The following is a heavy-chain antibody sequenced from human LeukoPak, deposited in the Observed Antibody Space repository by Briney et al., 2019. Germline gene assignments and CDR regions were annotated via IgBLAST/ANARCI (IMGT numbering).Heavy chain of an antibody. CDR1: GFTFSSYA. J-gene: IGHJ4*02. D-gene: IGHD2-2*01. V-gene: IGHV3-23*01. CDR2: ISGSGGST. CDR3: AKVSTAIVVVPAASKDY. Sequence: GSLRLSRAASGFTFSSYAMSWVRQAPGKGLEWVSAISGSGGSTYYADSVKGRFTISRDNSKNTLYLQMNSLRAEDTAVYYCAKVSTAIVVVPAASKDYWGQGTLVTVSS.